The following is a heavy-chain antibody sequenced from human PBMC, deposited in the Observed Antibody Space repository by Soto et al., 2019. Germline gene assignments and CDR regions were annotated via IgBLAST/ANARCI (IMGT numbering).Heavy chain of an antibody. D-gene: IGHD3-22*01. J-gene: IGHJ5*01. CDR3: STRAYDTNGYYRFDP. CDR1: GGSFSGHS. V-gene: IGHV4-34*01. Sequence: SETLSLTCAVYGGSFSGHSWTWIRQSPGKGLEWIGDINHSGRVNYSPSLKSRVTISLDTSKNQFSLTLSAGTAADTAMYYCSTRAYDTNGYYRFDPWGQGTLVTVSS. CDR2: INHSGRV.